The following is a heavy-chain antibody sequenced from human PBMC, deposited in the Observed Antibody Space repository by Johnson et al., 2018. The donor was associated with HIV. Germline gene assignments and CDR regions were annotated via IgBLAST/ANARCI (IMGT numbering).Heavy chain of an antibody. J-gene: IGHJ3*02. CDR3: AKSTQANSFRESGPYGAFDI. CDR1: GFTFSSYG. CDR2: ISYDGSNK. D-gene: IGHD3-10*01. Sequence: QVQLVESGGGVVQPGRSLRLSCAASGFTFSSYGMHWVRQAPGKGLEWVAVISYDGSNKYYADSVKGRFTISRDNSKNTLDVQMNSLRAEDTAVYYCAKSTQANSFRESGPYGAFDIWGQGTMVTVSS. V-gene: IGHV3-30*18.